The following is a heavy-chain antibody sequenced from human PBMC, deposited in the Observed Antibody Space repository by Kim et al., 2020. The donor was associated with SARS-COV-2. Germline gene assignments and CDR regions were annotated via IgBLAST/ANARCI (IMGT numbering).Heavy chain of an antibody. J-gene: IGHJ4*02. Sequence: ADSVKGRFTISRDNAKNSLYLQMNSLRAEDTALYYCAKGEQQLLAYYFDYWGQGTLVTVSS. CDR3: AKGEQQLLAYYFDY. D-gene: IGHD6-13*01. V-gene: IGHV3-9*01.